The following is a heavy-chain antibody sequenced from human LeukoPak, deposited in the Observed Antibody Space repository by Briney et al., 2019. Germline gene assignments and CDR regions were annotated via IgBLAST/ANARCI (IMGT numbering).Heavy chain of an antibody. CDR2: ISSSGSTI. J-gene: IGHJ4*02. CDR3: AKGAGGDYC. V-gene: IGHV3-48*03. CDR1: GFTFSTYE. D-gene: IGHD3-10*01. Sequence: GGSLRPSCAASGFTFSTYEMNWVRQAPGKGLEWVSYISSSGSTIYYAESVKGRFTISRDNSKNTLYLQMNSLRAEDTAVYYCAKGAGGDYCWGQGTLVTVSS.